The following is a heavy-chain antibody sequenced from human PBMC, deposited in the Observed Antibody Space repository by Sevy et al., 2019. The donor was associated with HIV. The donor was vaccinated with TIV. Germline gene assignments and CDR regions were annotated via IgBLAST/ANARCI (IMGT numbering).Heavy chain of an antibody. CDR3: ARDGVINYYDSSGYYWGNYFDY. D-gene: IGHD3-22*01. Sequence: GGSLRLSCAASGFTISSSAMSWVRQAPGKGLEWVSYISSSGSTIYYADSVKGRFTISRDNAKNSLYLQMNSLRAEDTAVYYCARDGVINYYDSSGYYWGNYFDYWGQGTLVTVSS. V-gene: IGHV3-48*03. J-gene: IGHJ4*02. CDR2: ISSSGSTI. CDR1: GFTISSSA.